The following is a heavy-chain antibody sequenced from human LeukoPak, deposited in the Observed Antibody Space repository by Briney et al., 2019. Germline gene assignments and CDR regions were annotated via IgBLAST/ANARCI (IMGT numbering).Heavy chain of an antibody. J-gene: IGHJ5*02. CDR2: ISAYNGNT. V-gene: IGHV1-18*01. CDR1: GYTFTIYG. CDR3: ARDIPYDSSGYYFPS. D-gene: IGHD3-22*01. Sequence: ASVKVSSKASGYTFTIYGISWVRQAPGQGLEWMGWISAYNGNTNYAQKLQGRVTMTTDTSTSTAYMELSSLRSEDTAVYYCARDIPYDSSGYYFPSWGQGTLVTVSS.